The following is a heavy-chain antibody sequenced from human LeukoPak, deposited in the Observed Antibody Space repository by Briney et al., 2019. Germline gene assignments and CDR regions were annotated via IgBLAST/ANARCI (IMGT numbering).Heavy chain of an antibody. CDR1: GGSITYHS. J-gene: IGHJ4*02. CDR3: TRWGSWPYGY. D-gene: IGHD3-16*01. CDR2: INHTGST. V-gene: IGHV4-34*01. Sequence: SETLSLTCAVSGGSITYHSWTWIRQSPGQGLEWIGEINHTGSTNYNPSLQSRVTMSVDTSKNQFSLKLSEVTAADTAVYFCTRWGSWPYGYWGQGTLVTVSS.